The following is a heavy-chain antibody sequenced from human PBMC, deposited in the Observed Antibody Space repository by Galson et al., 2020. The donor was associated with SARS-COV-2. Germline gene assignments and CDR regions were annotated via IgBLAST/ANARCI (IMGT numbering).Heavy chain of an antibody. CDR2: IWYDGSNK. Sequence: GGSLRLSCAASGFTFSSYGMHWVRQAPGKGLEWVAVIWYDGSNKYYADSVKGRFTISRDNSKNTLYLQMNSLRAEDTAVYYCAKVGYSYGYPEYYFDYWGQGTLVTVSS. CDR1: GFTFSSYG. J-gene: IGHJ4*02. V-gene: IGHV3-33*06. D-gene: IGHD5-18*01. CDR3: AKVGYSYGYPEYYFDY.